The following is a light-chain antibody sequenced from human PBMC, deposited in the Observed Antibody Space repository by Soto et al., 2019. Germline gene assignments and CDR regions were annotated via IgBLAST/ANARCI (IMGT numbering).Light chain of an antibody. J-gene: IGKJ1*01. V-gene: IGKV1-6*01. Sequence: IQMTQSPSTLSGSVGDTVTITCRAGQGIRNDLGWYQQKPGKAPKLLIYAASNLQTGVPSRFTGSGSGTDFTLTISSLQPEDFATYYCPQDYTYPRTFGQGTKVDIK. CDR1: QGIRND. CDR3: PQDYTYPRT. CDR2: AAS.